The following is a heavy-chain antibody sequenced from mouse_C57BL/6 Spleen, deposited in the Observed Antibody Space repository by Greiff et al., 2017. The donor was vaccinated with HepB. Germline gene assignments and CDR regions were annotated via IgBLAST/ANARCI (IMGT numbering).Heavy chain of an antibody. J-gene: IGHJ4*01. CDR1: GFTFSDYY. V-gene: IGHV5-12*01. CDR2: ISNGGGST. Sequence: EVKVEESGGGLVQPGGSLKLSCAASGFTFSDYYMYWVRQTPEKRLEWVAYISNGGGSTYYPDTVKGRFTISRDNAKNTLYLQMSRLKSEDTAMYYCARQLRLRGAMDYWGQGTSVTVSS. CDR3: ARQLRLRGAMDY. D-gene: IGHD3-2*02.